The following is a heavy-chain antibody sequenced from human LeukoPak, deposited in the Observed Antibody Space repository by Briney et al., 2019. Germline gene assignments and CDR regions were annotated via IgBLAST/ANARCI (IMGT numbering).Heavy chain of an antibody. CDR3: ARNVVRGVIDY. D-gene: IGHD3-10*01. Sequence: ASVKVSCKASGYTFTSYYMHWVRQAPGQGLEWMGIINPSGGSTSYAQKFQGRVTMTRDMSTSTVYMELSSLRSEDTAVYYCARNVVRGVIDYWGQGTLVTVSS. CDR2: INPSGGST. J-gene: IGHJ4*02. V-gene: IGHV1-46*01. CDR1: GYTFTSYY.